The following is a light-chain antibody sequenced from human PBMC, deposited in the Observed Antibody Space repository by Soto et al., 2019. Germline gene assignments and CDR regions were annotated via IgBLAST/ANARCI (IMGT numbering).Light chain of an antibody. V-gene: IGKV3-15*01. CDR1: QDVTTN. Sequence: MPQVPGTRSSSSVAGVTLSCRAAQDVTTNFAWYQQKRGQAPRLLIYDISSRATGVPARFSGSGSGTEFTLSISGLQSEDFAVYYCQQYGSSPMIFGQGTRLDIK. CDR3: QQYGSSPMI. J-gene: IGKJ5*01. CDR2: DIS.